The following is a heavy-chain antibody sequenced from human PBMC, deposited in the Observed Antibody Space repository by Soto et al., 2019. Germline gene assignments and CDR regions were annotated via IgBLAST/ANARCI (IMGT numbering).Heavy chain of an antibody. CDR2: IYYSGST. J-gene: IGHJ4*02. V-gene: IGHV4-30-4*01. CDR3: DRQSSTMIVDC. CDR1: GGSISSGDYY. Sequence: SETLSLTCTVSGGSISSGDYYWSWIRQPPGKGLEWIGYIYYSGSTYYNPSLKSRVTISVDTSKNQFSLKLSSVTAADTAVYYSDRQSSTMIVDCWGQGTLVTVSS. D-gene: IGHD3-22*01.